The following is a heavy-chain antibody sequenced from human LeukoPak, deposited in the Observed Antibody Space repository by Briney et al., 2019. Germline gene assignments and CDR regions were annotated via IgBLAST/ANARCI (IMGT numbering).Heavy chain of an antibody. V-gene: IGHV3-23*01. CDR3: AKRGVVIRVILVGFHKEAYYFDS. J-gene: IGHJ4*02. CDR1: GLTLSNYG. CDR2: ISGSGGST. Sequence: GGSLRLSCAVSGLTLSNYGMSWVRQAPGKGLEWVAGISGSGGSTYYADSVKGRFTISRDNSKNTLHLQMISLRAEDTAVYFCAKRGVVIRVILVGFHKEAYYFDSWGQGALVTVSS. D-gene: IGHD3-22*01.